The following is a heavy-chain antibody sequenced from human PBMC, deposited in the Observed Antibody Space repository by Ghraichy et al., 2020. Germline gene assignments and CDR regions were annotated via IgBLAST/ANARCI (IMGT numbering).Heavy chain of an antibody. V-gene: IGHV4-34*01. D-gene: IGHD1-20*01. Sequence: SETLSLTCAVYGGSFSGYYWSWIRQPPGKGLEWIGEINHSGSTNYNPSLKSRVTISVDTSKNQFSLKLSSVTAADTAVYYCARDSVRNWNHRSKGGYFDYWGQGTLVTVSS. CDR1: GGSFSGYY. J-gene: IGHJ4*02. CDR3: ARDSVRNWNHRSKGGYFDY. CDR2: INHSGST.